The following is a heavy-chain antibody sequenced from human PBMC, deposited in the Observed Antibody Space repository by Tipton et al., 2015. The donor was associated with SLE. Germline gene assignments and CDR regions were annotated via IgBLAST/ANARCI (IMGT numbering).Heavy chain of an antibody. D-gene: IGHD3-22*01. V-gene: IGHV3-33*01. CDR2: IWYDGSNK. CDR3: ARDTVSYYYDSSGLDY. Sequence: RSLRLSCAASGFTFSTYGMHWVRQAPGKGLEWVAVIWYDGSNKYYADSVKGRFTISRDNSKNTLYLQMNSLRAEDTAVYYCARDTVSYYYDSSGLDYWGQGTLVTVSS. J-gene: IGHJ4*02. CDR1: GFTFSTYG.